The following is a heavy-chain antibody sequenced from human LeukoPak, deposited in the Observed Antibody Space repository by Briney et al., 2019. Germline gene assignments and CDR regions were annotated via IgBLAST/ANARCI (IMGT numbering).Heavy chain of an antibody. CDR3: ARVGIAVASPFFDY. V-gene: IGHV4-61*01. Sequence: NPSETLSLTCTVSGGSVSSGSYYWIWIRQPPGKGLEWIGYIYYSGTTNYNPSLKSRVTISVDTSKNQFSLKLGSVTAADTAVYYCARVGIAVASPFFDYWGQGTLVTVSS. CDR2: IYYSGTT. D-gene: IGHD6-19*01. J-gene: IGHJ4*02. CDR1: GGSVSSGSYY.